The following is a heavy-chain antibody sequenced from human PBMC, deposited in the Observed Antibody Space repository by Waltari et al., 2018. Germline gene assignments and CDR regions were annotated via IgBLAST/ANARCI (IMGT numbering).Heavy chain of an antibody. CDR3: VGWNDPINS. CDR2: IGPDGSDK. Sequence: EAQLVQSGGGLVQPGGSLTLSGAASGFPVSRVWMTWIRQAPGQGLQWVAHIGPDGSDKYYVDSVKGRFTISRDNAENSLLLQMSSLRVEDTALYYCVGWNDPINSWGQGTLVAVSS. D-gene: IGHD1-1*01. CDR1: GFPVSRVW. V-gene: IGHV3-7*01. J-gene: IGHJ4*02.